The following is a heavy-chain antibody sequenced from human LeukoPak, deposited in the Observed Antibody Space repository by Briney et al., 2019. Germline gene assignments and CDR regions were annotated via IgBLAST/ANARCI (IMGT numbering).Heavy chain of an antibody. Sequence: PSETLSLTCTVSVGSISSSSYYWGWIRQPPGKGLEWIGSIYYSGSTYYNPSLKSRVTISVDTSKTQFSLELSSVTAADTAVYYCARLGVTTSFWLDYWGQGTLVTVSS. CDR2: IYYSGST. CDR1: VGSISSSSYY. J-gene: IGHJ4*02. V-gene: IGHV4-39*01. CDR3: ARLGVTTSFWLDY. D-gene: IGHD4-17*01.